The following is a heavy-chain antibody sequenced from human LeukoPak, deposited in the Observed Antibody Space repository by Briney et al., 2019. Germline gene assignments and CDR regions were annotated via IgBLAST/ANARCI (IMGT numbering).Heavy chain of an antibody. Sequence: SQTLSLTCTVSGGSISSGDYFWNWIRQPPGKGLEWLGYIYYSGSTYYNPSLKSRVTISVDTSKNQFSLKLSSVTAADTAVCYCAREPPGPGGFNWFDPWGQGTLVTVSS. J-gene: IGHJ5*02. V-gene: IGHV4-30-4*01. D-gene: IGHD2-15*01. CDR2: IYYSGST. CDR3: AREPPGPGGFNWFDP. CDR1: GGSISSGDYF.